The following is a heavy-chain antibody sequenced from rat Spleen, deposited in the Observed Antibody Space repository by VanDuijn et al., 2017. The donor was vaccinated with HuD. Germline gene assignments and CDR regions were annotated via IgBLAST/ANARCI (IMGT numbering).Heavy chain of an antibody. Sequence: EVQLVESDGGLVQPGRSLKLSCAASGFTFSNYYMAWVRQAPTKGLEWVATISYDDTNTYYRDSVKGRFTISRDNAKSTLYLQMDSLRSEDTATYYCTTANNGGFSELYYFDYWGQGVMVTVSS. CDR2: ISYDDTNT. V-gene: IGHV5-29*01. J-gene: IGHJ2*01. D-gene: IGHD1-11*01. CDR3: TTANNGGFSELYYFDY. CDR1: GFTFSNYY.